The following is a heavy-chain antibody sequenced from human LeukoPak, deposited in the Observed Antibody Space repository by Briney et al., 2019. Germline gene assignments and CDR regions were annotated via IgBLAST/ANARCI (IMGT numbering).Heavy chain of an antibody. CDR1: GGSISSGDYY. CDR2: IHYSGST. V-gene: IGHV4-30-4*01. D-gene: IGHD3-10*01. J-gene: IGHJ5*02. CDR3: ARGLVRGADWFDP. Sequence: SETLSLTCTVPGGSISSGDYYWSWIRQPPGKGLEWIGYIHYSGSTYYNPSLKSRVTISVDTSKNQFSLKLSSVTAADTAVYYCARGLVRGADWFDPWGQGTLVTVSS.